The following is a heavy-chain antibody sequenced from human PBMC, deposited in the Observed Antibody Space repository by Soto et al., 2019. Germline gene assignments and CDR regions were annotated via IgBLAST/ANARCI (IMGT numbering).Heavy chain of an antibody. D-gene: IGHD1-1*01. V-gene: IGHV3-23*01. CDR2: ISDSGGTT. CDR3: AAWSRSHWFDY. J-gene: IGHJ4*02. CDR1: GFIFSNYV. Sequence: GGSLRLSCAASGFIFSNYVMSWVRQAPGKGLEWVSSISDSGGTTSYADSVEGRFTISRDNAKNTLYLQMNRLRVDDTAVYYCAAWSRSHWFDYWGQGTLVTVSS.